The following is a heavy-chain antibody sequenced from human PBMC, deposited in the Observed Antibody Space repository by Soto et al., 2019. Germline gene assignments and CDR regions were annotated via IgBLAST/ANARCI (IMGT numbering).Heavy chain of an antibody. V-gene: IGHV4-31*03. CDR3: ARDRASAAYYYYGMDV. Sequence: QVQLQESGPGLVKPSQTLSLTCTVSGGSISSGGYYWSWIRQHPGKGLEWIGYIYYSGSTYYNPSLKSRVTISVDTSKNQFSLKLSSVTAADTAVYYCARDRASAAYYYYGMDVWGQGITVTVSS. CDR1: GGSISSGGYY. J-gene: IGHJ6*02. CDR2: IYYSGST. D-gene: IGHD2-15*01.